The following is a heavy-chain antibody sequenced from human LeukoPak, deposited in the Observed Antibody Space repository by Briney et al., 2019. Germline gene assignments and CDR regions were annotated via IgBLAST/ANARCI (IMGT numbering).Heavy chain of an antibody. Sequence: GASVKASCKASGYTFTSYDINWVRQATGQGLEWMGWMNPNSGNTGYAQKFQGRVTITRNTSISTAYMELSSLRSEDTAVYYCARVGRGEVYDAFDIWGQGTMVTVSS. CDR2: MNPNSGNT. D-gene: IGHD3-10*01. J-gene: IGHJ3*02. V-gene: IGHV1-8*03. CDR3: ARVGRGEVYDAFDI. CDR1: GYTFTSYD.